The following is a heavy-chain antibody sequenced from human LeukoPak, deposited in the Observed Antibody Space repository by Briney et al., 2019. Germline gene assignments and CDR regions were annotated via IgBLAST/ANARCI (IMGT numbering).Heavy chain of an antibody. V-gene: IGHV1-3*01. CDR3: ATLSDSSGWYYDY. J-gene: IGHJ4*02. CDR2: INAGNAKT. D-gene: IGHD6-19*01. Sequence: GASVKVSCKASGYTFTSYAMHWVRQAPGQRLEWMGWINAGNAKTKYSQKSQGRVTITRDTSASTAYMELSSLRSEDTAVYYCATLSDSSGWYYDYWGQGTLVTVSS. CDR1: GYTFTSYA.